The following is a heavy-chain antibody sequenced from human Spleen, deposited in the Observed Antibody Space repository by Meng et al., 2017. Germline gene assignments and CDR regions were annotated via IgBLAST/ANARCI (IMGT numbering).Heavy chain of an antibody. J-gene: IGHJ3*02. CDR1: GYTFTSYA. CDR3: ARWVSEGSGSYYKSDAFDI. Sequence: ASVKVSCKASGYTFTSYAMNWVRQAPGQGLEWMGWINTNTGNPTYAQGFTGRFVFSLDTSVSTAYLQISSLKAEDTAVYYCARWVSEGSGSYYKSDAFDIWDQGTMVTVSS. CDR2: INTNTGNP. V-gene: IGHV7-4-1*02. D-gene: IGHD3-10*01.